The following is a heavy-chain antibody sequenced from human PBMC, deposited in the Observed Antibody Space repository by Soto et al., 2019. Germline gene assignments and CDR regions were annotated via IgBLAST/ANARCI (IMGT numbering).Heavy chain of an antibody. CDR2: IHSGGST. D-gene: IGHD2-21*01. V-gene: IGHV3-53*01. J-gene: IGHJ4*02. CDR3: ARHGGEGTFDY. Sequence: EVQLVESGGGLIQPGGSLSLSCVVSGFTVSSNYMNWVRQAPGKGLEWVSVIHSGGSTYHADSVKGRFTISRDNSKNTVYLQMNRLRAEDTAVYYCARHGGEGTFDYWGQGTLVTVSS. CDR1: GFTVSSNY.